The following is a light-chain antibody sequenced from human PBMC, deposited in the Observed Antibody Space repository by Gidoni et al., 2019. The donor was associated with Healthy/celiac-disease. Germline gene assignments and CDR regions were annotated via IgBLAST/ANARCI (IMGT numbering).Light chain of an antibody. CDR3: CSYAGSWV. V-gene: IGLV2-11*01. J-gene: IGLJ2*01. CDR1: SIDVGGYNY. Sequence: QSALPHPRSVSRSPGQSVIISCTGTSIDVGGYNYVSCYQQHPGKAPKLMIYDVSKRPSGVPDRFSGSKSGNTASLTISGVQAEDEADYYCCSYAGSWVFGGGTKLTVL. CDR2: DVS.